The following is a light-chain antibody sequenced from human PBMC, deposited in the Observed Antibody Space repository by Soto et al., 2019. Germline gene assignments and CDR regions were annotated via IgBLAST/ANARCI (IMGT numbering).Light chain of an antibody. V-gene: IGLV4-60*03. CDR1: SGHSSYI. Sequence: QSVLTQSSSASASLGSSVKLNCTLSSGHSSYIIAWHQQQPGKAPRYLMKVEGSGSYNKGSGVPDRFSGSSSGADRYLTISNLQSEDEADYYCETWDSNTRVFGGGTKLTVL. J-gene: IGLJ3*02. CDR2: VEGSGSY. CDR3: ETWDSNTRV.